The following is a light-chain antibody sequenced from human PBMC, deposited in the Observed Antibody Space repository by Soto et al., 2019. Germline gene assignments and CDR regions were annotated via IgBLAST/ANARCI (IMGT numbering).Light chain of an antibody. CDR3: SSYTSSSTLVV. CDR2: EVS. V-gene: IGLV2-14*01. J-gene: IGLJ2*01. CDR1: NSDVGAYNY. Sequence: QSALTQPRSVSGSPGQSVTISCTGTNSDVGAYNYVSWYQQHPGKAPKLMIYEVSNRPSGVSNRFSGSKSGNTASLTISGLQAEDEADYYCSSYTSSSTLVVFGGGTKVTVL.